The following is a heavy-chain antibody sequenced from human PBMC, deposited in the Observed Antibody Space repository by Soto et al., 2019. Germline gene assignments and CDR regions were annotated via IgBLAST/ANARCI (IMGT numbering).Heavy chain of an antibody. CDR3: ANSDGIVGAPYDY. D-gene: IGHD1-26*01. Sequence: GGSLRLSCAASGFTFSSYAMSWVRQAPGKGLEWVSAISGSGGSTYYADSVKGRFTISRDNSKNTLYLQMNSLRAEDTAVYYCANSDGIVGAPYDYWGQGTLVTVSS. J-gene: IGHJ4*02. CDR2: ISGSGGST. V-gene: IGHV3-23*01. CDR1: GFTFSSYA.